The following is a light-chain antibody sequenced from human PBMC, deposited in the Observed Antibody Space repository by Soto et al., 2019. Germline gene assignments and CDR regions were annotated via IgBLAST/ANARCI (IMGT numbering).Light chain of an antibody. CDR2: EVS. Sequence: QSALTQPASVSGSPGQSITISCTGTSSDLGTYDFVSWYQHQPGKAPKLVIYEVSNRPSGISNRFSGSKSGNTASLTISGLQAEDEADYYCSSYASSSTRVFGGGTQLTVL. CDR1: SSDLGTYDF. V-gene: IGLV2-14*01. J-gene: IGLJ3*02. CDR3: SSYASSSTRV.